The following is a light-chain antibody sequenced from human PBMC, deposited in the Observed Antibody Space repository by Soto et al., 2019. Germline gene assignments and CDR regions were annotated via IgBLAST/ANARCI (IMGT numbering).Light chain of an antibody. J-gene: IGLJ2*01. V-gene: IGLV2-14*01. CDR1: TSDVGGYNY. Sequence: QSALTQPASVSGSPGQSITISCTGTTSDVGGYNYVSWYQHHPGKAPNLLMYEVFNRPSGVSNRFSGPRSGNTASLTISGLQADDEADYYCTSYASTSTYVVFGGGTKLTVL. CDR2: EVF. CDR3: TSYASTSTYVV.